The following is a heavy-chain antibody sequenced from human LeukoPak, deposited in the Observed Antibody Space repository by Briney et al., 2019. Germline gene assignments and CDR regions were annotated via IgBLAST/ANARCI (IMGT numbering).Heavy chain of an antibody. CDR3: ARGEIWSGVLDY. Sequence: GGSLRLSCAASGFIFSSYAMHWVRQAPGKGLEWVAVISFDGNNKYYADSMKGRFTISRANSKNTLYLQMNSLRAEDTAVYYCARGEIWSGVLDYWGQGTLVTVSS. CDR2: ISFDGNNK. CDR1: GFIFSSYA. J-gene: IGHJ4*02. D-gene: IGHD3-16*01. V-gene: IGHV3-30-3*01.